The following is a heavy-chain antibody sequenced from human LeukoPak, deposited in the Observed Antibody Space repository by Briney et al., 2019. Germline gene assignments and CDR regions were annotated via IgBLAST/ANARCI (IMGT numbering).Heavy chain of an antibody. CDR3: ARGDDAFDI. CDR1: GYTLTTYD. Sequence: WASVKVSCKASGYTLTTYDINWVRQAPGQGLEWMGWMNPNSGKTGYAQKFQDRITITRNTSISTAYMELSSLGSEDTAVYYCARGDDAFDIWGQGTMVTVSS. CDR2: MNPNSGKT. J-gene: IGHJ3*02. V-gene: IGHV1-8*01.